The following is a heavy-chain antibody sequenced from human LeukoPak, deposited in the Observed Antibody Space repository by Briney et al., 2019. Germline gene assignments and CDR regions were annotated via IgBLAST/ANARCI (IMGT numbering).Heavy chain of an antibody. CDR3: ARDDYDFWSGYQPYLDY. Sequence: ASVKVSCKASGYTFTSYGISWVRQAPGQGLEWMGWISAYNGDTNYAQKFQGIVTMTTDTSTSTAYMELRSLISDDTAVYYCARDDYDFWSGYQPYLDYWGQGTLVTVSS. CDR1: GYTFTSYG. V-gene: IGHV1-18*01. D-gene: IGHD3-3*01. CDR2: ISAYNGDT. J-gene: IGHJ4*02.